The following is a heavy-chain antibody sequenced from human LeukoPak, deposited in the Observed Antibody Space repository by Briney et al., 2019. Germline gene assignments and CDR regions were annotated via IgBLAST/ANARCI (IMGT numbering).Heavy chain of an antibody. D-gene: IGHD5-24*01. CDR3: AHSLTWLQSIDY. V-gene: IGHV2-5*02. CDR2: IYWDDDK. CDR1: GFSLSTSGVG. J-gene: IGHJ4*02. Sequence: SGPTLVNPTQTLTLTCTFSGFSLSTSGVGVGRIRQPPGKALERLAPIYWDDDKRYSPSLKSMLTITKDTSKNQVVLTMTNMDPVDTATYYCAHSLTWLQSIDYWGQGTLVTVSS.